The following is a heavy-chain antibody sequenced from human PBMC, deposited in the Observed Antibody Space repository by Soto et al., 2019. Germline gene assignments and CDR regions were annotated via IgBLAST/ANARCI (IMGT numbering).Heavy chain of an antibody. CDR3: ARAPEIRGWGGGYFQH. CDR2: IFYSGST. J-gene: IGHJ1*01. Sequence: QVQLQESGPGLVKPSETLSLTCTVSGDSISSYYWSWIRQPPGKGLEWIGYIFYSGSTNYNPSLKSRVTKPVDTSKNQFSLKLSSVTAADTAVYYCARAPEIRGWGGGYFQHWGQGTLVTVSS. D-gene: IGHD3-16*01. CDR1: GDSISSYY. V-gene: IGHV4-59*01.